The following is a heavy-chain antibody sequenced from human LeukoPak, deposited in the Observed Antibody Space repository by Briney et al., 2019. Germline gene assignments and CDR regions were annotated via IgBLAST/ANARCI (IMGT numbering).Heavy chain of an antibody. CDR3: ARGRGYSQSNWVDP. Sequence: GGSLRLSCPASGFTFRKYAMHWVRQAPGKGLEWVAVISYDGSNKYYADSVKGRFTISRDNSKNTLYLQMNSLRAEDTAVYYCARGRGYSQSNWVDPWGQGTMVTVSA. CDR2: ISYDGSNK. CDR1: GFTFRKYA. D-gene: IGHD5-18*01. J-gene: IGHJ5*02. V-gene: IGHV3-30*14.